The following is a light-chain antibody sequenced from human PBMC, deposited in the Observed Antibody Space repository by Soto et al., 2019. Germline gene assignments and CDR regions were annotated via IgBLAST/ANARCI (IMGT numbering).Light chain of an antibody. V-gene: IGLV2-14*01. CDR2: DVS. J-gene: IGLJ3*02. CDR3: SSKTSSTTVV. CDR1: SSDVGGYNS. Sequence: QSALTQPASVSGSPGQSITISCTGTSSDVGGYNSVSWYQQHSDKAPKLMIYDVSNRPSGVSNRFSGSKSGNTASLTISGLQAEDEADYYCSSKTSSTTVVFGGGTKLTVL.